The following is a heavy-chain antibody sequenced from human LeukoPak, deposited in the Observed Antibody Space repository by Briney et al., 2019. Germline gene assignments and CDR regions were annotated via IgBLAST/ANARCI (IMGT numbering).Heavy chain of an antibody. CDR2: IRYDGTNK. V-gene: IGHV3-30*02. Sequence: GGSLRLSCAASGFSFRSYGMYWVRQAPGKGLEWVAFIRYDGTNKYYADSVKGQFTISRDNSKNTLYLQMNSLRAEDTAVYYCARAFNDFWSGYSAHDAFDIWGQGTMVTVSS. CDR3: ARAFNDFWSGYSAHDAFDI. CDR1: GFSFRSYG. D-gene: IGHD3-3*01. J-gene: IGHJ3*02.